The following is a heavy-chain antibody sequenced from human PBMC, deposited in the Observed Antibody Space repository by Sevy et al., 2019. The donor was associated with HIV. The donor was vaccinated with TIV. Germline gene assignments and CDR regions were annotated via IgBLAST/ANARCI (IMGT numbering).Heavy chain of an antibody. D-gene: IGHD3-10*01. CDR2: MKQHGSEK. J-gene: IGHJ3*02. V-gene: IGHV3-7*01. CDR1: GFAFSNYW. CDR3: ARVWDLDGEWVIGDAFDI. Sequence: GGSLRLSCAASGFAFSNYWMSWVRQAPGKGLEWVVNMKQHGSEKWYVDSVKGRFTISRDNARNSLYLQMNSLRDEDTAVYFCARVWDLDGEWVIGDAFDIWGQGTMVTVSS.